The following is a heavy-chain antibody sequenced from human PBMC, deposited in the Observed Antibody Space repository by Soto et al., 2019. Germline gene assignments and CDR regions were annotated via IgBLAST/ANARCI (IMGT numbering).Heavy chain of an antibody. CDR2: ISAYNGNT. CDR1: GYTFXNYA. V-gene: IGHV1-18*01. D-gene: IGHD3-22*01. CDR3: ARVTYYYDSSGQPPDYYGMDV. J-gene: IGHJ6*02. Sequence: GASVKVSCKASGYTFXNYAIFWVRQAPGQGLEWMGWISAYNGNTNYAQKFQGRVTMTTDTSTTTAYMELRSLRSDDTAVYYCARVTYYYDSSGQPPDYYGMDVWGQGTTVTVSS.